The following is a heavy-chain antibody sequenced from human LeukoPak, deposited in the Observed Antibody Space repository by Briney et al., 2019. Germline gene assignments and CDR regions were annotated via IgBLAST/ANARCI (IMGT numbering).Heavy chain of an antibody. D-gene: IGHD2-21*02. CDR2: MYTGGTT. CDR1: GFTVSGTH. CDR3: AKDEVTSGGGLAS. V-gene: IGHV3-53*01. Sequence: GGSLRLSCAASGFTVSGTHMSWVRQAPGKGLEWVSAMYTGGTTYYADSVTGRFTVSRDTSRNTLFLHMDSLRAEDTAVYYCAKDEVTSGGGLASWGEGTLVIVSS. J-gene: IGHJ5*01.